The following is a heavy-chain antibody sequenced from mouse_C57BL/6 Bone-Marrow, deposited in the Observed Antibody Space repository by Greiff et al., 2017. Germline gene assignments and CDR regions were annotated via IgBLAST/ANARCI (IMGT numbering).Heavy chain of an antibody. CDR3: AREGVMVPYYFDY. D-gene: IGHD2-2*01. CDR2: IDPSDSYT. CDR1: GYTFTSYW. J-gene: IGHJ2*01. Sequence: QVQLQQPGAELVMPGASVKLSCKASGYTFTSYWMHWVKQRPGQGLEWIGEIDPSDSYTNYNQKFKGKSTLTVDKSSSTAYMQLSSLTSECSAVYYCAREGVMVPYYFDYWGQGTTLTVSS. V-gene: IGHV1-69*01.